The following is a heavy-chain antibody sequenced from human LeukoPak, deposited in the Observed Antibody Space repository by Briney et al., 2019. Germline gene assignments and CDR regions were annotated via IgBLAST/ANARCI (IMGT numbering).Heavy chain of an antibody. Sequence: QPGGSVRLSCAASGFTFSSYDIHWVRQATGKGLEWVSSSAAAGETWYAGSVEGRFTISRENAKNSLYLQMNSLSAGDTCVYYCARGYYGGYCSSTSCHNDDAFDIWGQGTMVTVSS. J-gene: IGHJ3*02. V-gene: IGHV3-13*01. CDR3: ARGYYGGYCSSTSCHNDDAFDI. CDR1: GFTFSSYD. D-gene: IGHD2-2*02. CDR2: SAAAGET.